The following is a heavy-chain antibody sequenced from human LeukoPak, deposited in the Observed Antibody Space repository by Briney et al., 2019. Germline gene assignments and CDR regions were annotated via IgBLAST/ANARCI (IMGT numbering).Heavy chain of an antibody. Sequence: GRSLRLSCAASGFTFSSYGMHWVRQAPGKGLEWVAVISYDGSNKYYADSVKGRFTISRDNSKNTLYLQMNSLRAEDTAVYYCASRHYYDSSGYYSAVDYWGQGTLVTVSS. D-gene: IGHD3-22*01. V-gene: IGHV3-30*03. CDR3: ASRHYYDSSGYYSAVDY. J-gene: IGHJ4*02. CDR1: GFTFSSYG. CDR2: ISYDGSNK.